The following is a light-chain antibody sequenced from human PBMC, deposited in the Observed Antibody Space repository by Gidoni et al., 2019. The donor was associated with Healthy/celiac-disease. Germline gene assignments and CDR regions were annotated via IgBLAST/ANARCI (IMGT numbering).Light chain of an antibody. CDR3: QQYGSSPPLT. V-gene: IGKV3-20*01. CDR2: GAS. Sequence: EIVLTHTPGTLSLSPGERATLSCRPRQSVSSSYLAWYQQKPGQAPRLLIYGASSRATGIPDRFRGSGSGTDFTLTISRLEPEDVAVYYCQQYGSSPPLTFGQGTKVEIK. CDR1: QSVSSSY. J-gene: IGKJ1*01.